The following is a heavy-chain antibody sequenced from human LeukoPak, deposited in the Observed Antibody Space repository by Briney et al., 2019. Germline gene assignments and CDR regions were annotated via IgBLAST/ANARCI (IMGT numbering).Heavy chain of an antibody. CDR1: GFTFSSYA. CDR3: AKEGDNYYGSGSYYKYGFDY. D-gene: IGHD3-10*01. V-gene: IGHV3-23*01. J-gene: IGHJ4*02. CDR2: ISGSGGST. Sequence: GALSLSCAASGFTFSSYAMSWVRQAPGKGLEWVSAISGSGGSTYYADSVKGRFTISRENSKNTLYLQMNSLRAEDTAVYYCAKEGDNYYGSGSYYKYGFDYWGQGTLVTVSS.